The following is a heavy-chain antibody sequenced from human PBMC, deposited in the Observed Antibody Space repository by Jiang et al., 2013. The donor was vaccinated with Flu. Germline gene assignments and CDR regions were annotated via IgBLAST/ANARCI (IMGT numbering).Heavy chain of an antibody. J-gene: IGHJ5*02. CDR2: TYYRSKWYN. D-gene: IGHD5-18*01. Sequence: RQSPSRGLEWLGRTYYRSKWYNDYAVSVKSRITINPDTSKNQFSLQLNSVTPEDTAVYYCASAWGTDTAMDLWGQGTLVTVSS. V-gene: IGHV6-1*01. CDR3: ASAWGTDTAMDL.